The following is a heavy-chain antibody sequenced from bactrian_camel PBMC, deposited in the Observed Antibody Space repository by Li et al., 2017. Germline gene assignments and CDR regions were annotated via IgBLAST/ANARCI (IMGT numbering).Heavy chain of an antibody. D-gene: IGHD2*01. J-gene: IGHJ6*01. Sequence: HVQLVESGGGLVQLGTSARLSCVASEFSLYMVWVRQAPGKGLEWVSTVVSDGSHAYYASSVRGRFTMSKDNAKNTLYLQMHSLKPEDTAVYYCARQVLPDGSGPCFGYWGQGTQVTVS. CDR2: VVSDGSHA. V-gene: IGHV3-2*01. CDR1: EFSLY. CDR3: ARQVLPDGSGPCFGY.